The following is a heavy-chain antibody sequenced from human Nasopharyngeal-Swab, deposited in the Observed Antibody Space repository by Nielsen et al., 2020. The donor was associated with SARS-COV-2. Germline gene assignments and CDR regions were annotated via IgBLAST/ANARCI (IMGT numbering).Heavy chain of an antibody. D-gene: IGHD1-26*01. CDR1: GGFISTYY. Sequence: SETLSLTFTVSGGFISTYYWSWIRQSPGKGLEWFGYLYNDVSTIYNPSLRSRVTMSVDTSKNQFSLTLHSVTAADTAVYYCAKQPYSSPYYYYGLDVWGPGITVTVSS. CDR3: AKQPYSSPYYYYGLDV. V-gene: IGHV4-59*08. J-gene: IGHJ6*02. CDR2: LYNDVST.